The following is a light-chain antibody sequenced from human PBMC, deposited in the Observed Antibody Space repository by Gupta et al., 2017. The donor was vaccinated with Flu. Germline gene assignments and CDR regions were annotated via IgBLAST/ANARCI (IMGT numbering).Light chain of an antibody. CDR3: QQYDTSPFN. CDR1: RTVSRNY. V-gene: IGKV3-20*01. CDR2: GAS. J-gene: IGKJ3*01. Sequence: GTLSLSPGERATLSCRASRTVSRNYLAWYQQKRGQPPRLLIYGASNRAPGIPDRFSGSGSGTDFTLTITRLEPEDFAVYFCQQYDTSPFNFGPGTKLDFK.